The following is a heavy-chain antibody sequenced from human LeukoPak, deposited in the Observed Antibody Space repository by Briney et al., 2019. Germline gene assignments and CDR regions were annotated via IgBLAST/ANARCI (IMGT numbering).Heavy chain of an antibody. J-gene: IGHJ4*02. CDR1: GASMSGQH. CDR3: ARHLNGGTHPLDN. D-gene: IGHD2-8*01. V-gene: IGHV4-59*08. Sequence: SEILSLTCTVSGASMSGQHWSWIRQAPGKGLEWIAWIHYDGRTNYNPSLKSRLSLSVDTSTNQFSLSLNSVTAADTAVYFCARHLNGGTHPLDNWGPGIRVIVS. CDR2: IHYDGRT.